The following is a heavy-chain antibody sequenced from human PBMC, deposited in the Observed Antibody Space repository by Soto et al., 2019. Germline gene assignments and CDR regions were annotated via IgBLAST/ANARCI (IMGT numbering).Heavy chain of an antibody. V-gene: IGHV1-69*01. CDR3: ARFRGWYRRCDYYGMDV. D-gene: IGHD6-13*01. J-gene: IGHJ6*02. CDR2: IIPIFGTA. CDR1: GGTFSSYA. Sequence: QVQLVQSGAEVKKPGSSVKVSCKASGGTFSSYAISWVRQAPGQGLEWMGGIIPIFGTANYAQKFQGRVTITAAESTSTAYMELSSLRSEDTAVYYCARFRGWYRRCDYYGMDVWGQGTTVTVSS.